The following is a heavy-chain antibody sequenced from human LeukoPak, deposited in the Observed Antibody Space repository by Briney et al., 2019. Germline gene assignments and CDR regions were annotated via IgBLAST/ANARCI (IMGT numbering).Heavy chain of an antibody. J-gene: IGHJ6*03. CDR3: TSRGNYDSSYYMDV. D-gene: IGHD3-22*01. CDR2: IRSKANSYAT. Sequence: GGSLRLSCAASGFTFSGSLIHWVRQASGKGLEWVGQIRSKANSYATSYAASVKGRFTISRDDSKNTAYLQMNSLKTEDTAIYYCTSRGNYDSSYYMDVWGKGTTLTVSS. CDR1: GFTFSGSL. V-gene: IGHV3-73*01.